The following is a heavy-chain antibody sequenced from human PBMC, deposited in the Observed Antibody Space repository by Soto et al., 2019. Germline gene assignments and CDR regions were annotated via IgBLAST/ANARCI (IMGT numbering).Heavy chain of an antibody. D-gene: IGHD2-2*01. V-gene: IGHV1-69*01. J-gene: IGHJ6*02. Sequence: QVQLVQSGAEVKKPGSSVKVSCKASGGTFSSYAISWVRPAPGQGLEWMGGIIPISGTANYAQKFQGRVTITADESTSTVSMELSSLRSEDTAVYFCARSQGSSTSLEIYYYYYYGMDVWGQGTTVTVSS. CDR2: IIPISGTA. CDR3: ARSQGSSTSLEIYYYYYYGMDV. CDR1: GGTFSSYA.